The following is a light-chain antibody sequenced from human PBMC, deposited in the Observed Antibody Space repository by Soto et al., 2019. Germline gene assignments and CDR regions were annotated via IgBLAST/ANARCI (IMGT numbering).Light chain of an antibody. Sequence: QSVLTQPASVSGAPGQSITISCTGTSSDVGGYNYVSWYQQHPGKATKLMIYDVSNRPSGVSYRFSGSKSGNTASLTISGLQAEDDSDYYCSSYTSSGALVFGGGTKLTVL. V-gene: IGLV2-14*03. CDR3: SSYTSSGALV. CDR1: SSDVGGYNY. CDR2: DVS. J-gene: IGLJ2*01.